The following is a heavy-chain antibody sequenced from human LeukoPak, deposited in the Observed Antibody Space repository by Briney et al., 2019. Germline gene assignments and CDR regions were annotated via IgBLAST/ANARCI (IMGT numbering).Heavy chain of an antibody. V-gene: IGHV3-30*04. J-gene: IGHJ4*02. CDR2: ISYDGSNK. Sequence: QPGRSLRLSCAASGFTFSSYAMHWVRQAPGKGLEWVAVISYDGSNKYYADSVKGRFTISRDNSKNTLYLQMNNLRAEDTAVYYCAREARYFDWLTSIPSHFDHWGQGTLVTVSS. CDR3: AREARYFDWLTSIPSHFDH. CDR1: GFTFSSYA. D-gene: IGHD3-9*01.